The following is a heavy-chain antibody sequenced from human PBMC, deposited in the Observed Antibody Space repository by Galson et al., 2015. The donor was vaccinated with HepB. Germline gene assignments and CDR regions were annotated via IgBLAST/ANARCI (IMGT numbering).Heavy chain of an antibody. CDR3: AKERSSGWHTLDT. D-gene: IGHD6-19*01. V-gene: IGHV3-23*01. CDR1: GFSFNFYA. CDR2: LDVSGDST. Sequence: SLRLSCAASGFSFNFYAMSWVRQAPGKGLEWVSGLDVSGDSTHYADSVKGRFTISRDNSKNTLFLQMDSLRAEDTALYFCAKERSSGWHTLDTWGQGTPVTVSS. J-gene: IGHJ5*02.